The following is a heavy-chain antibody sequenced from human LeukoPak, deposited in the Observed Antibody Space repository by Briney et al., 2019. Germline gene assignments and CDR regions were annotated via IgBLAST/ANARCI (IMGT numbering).Heavy chain of an antibody. Sequence: GGSLRLSCAASGFTFSDFWMSWVRQAPGKELEWVANINQDGSEKYYVDSMKGRFTSSRDNAKNSLYLQMNNLRAEDTAVYYCARSSWGSSTNSWGQGTRVTVSS. CDR2: INQDGSEK. CDR1: GFTFSDFW. D-gene: IGHD3-16*01. V-gene: IGHV3-7*02. CDR3: ARSSWGSSTNS. J-gene: IGHJ4*02.